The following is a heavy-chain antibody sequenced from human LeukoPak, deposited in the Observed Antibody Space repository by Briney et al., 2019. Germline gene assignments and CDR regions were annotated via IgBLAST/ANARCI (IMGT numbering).Heavy chain of an antibody. CDR1: GYTFTSYG. V-gene: IGHV1-18*01. CDR3: ARGSPYYYDSSGLLYYFDY. CDR2: ISAYNGNT. J-gene: IGHJ4*02. Sequence: GASVKVSCKASGYTFTSYGISWVRQAPGQGPEWMGWISAYNGNTNYAQKLQGRVTMTTDTSTSTAYMELRSLRSGDTAVYYCARGSPYYYDSSGLLYYFDYWGQGTLVTVSS. D-gene: IGHD3-22*01.